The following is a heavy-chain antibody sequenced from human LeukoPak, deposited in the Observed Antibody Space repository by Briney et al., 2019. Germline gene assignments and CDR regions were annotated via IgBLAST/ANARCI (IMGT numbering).Heavy chain of an antibody. CDR3: ARSSGRVHDY. Sequence: GGSLRLSCAASGFTFSSYWMHWVRQAPGKGLVWVSRIGSDGSSANYADSVKGRFTISRDNAKNTLYLQINSLRAEDTALYYCARSSGRVHDYWGQGTLVTVSS. D-gene: IGHD3-10*01. V-gene: IGHV3-74*01. J-gene: IGHJ4*02. CDR1: GFTFSSYW. CDR2: IGSDGSSA.